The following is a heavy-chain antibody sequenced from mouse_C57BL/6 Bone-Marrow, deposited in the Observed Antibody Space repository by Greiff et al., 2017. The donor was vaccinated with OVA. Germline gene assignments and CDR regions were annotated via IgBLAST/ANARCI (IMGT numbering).Heavy chain of an antibody. CDR1: GFTFSDFY. CDR2: RRNKANDYTT. D-gene: IGHD1-1*01. J-gene: IGHJ1*03. V-gene: IGHV7-1*01. CDR3: ARDAPSYYYCSSWYFDV. Sequence: EVNVVESGGGLVQSGRSLRLSCATSGFTFSDFYMEWVRQAPGKGLEWIAARRNKANDYTTEYSASVKGRFIVSRDTSQSILYLQMNALRAEDTAIYYCARDAPSYYYCSSWYFDVWGTGTTVTVSS.